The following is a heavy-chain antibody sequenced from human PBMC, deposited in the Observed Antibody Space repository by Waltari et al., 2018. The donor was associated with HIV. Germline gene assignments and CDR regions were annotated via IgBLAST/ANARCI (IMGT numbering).Heavy chain of an antibody. CDR2: IIPILGIA. D-gene: IGHD3-22*01. CDR1: GGTFSSYA. CDR3: AVRGDDSSGYRHYYYGMDV. J-gene: IGHJ6*02. V-gene: IGHV1-69*04. Sequence: QVQLVQSGAEVKKPGSSVKVSCKASGGTFSSYAISWVRQAPGQGLEWMGRIIPILGIANYAQKFQGRVTITADKSTSTAYMELSSLRSEDTAVYYCAVRGDDSSGYRHYYYGMDVWGQGTTVTVSS.